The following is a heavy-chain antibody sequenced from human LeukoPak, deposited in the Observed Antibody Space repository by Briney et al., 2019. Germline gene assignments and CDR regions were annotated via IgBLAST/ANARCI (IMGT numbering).Heavy chain of an antibody. D-gene: IGHD3-22*01. V-gene: IGHV3-53*01. CDR3: ARGLFLSGYLDAFDI. J-gene: IGHJ3*02. CDR1: GFTFSSYS. Sequence: GGSLRLSCAASGFTFSSYSMNWVRQAPGKGLEWVSLIYSDGRTYYADSVKGRCTISRDNSKNTLYLQMNSLRVEDTAVYYCARGLFLSGYLDAFDIWGQGTVVTVSS. CDR2: IYSDGRT.